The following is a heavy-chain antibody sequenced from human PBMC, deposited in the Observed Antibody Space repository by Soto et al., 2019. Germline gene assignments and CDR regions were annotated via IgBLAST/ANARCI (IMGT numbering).Heavy chain of an antibody. CDR3: TTALHRNYYDSSGYYSLRAFDI. CDR2: IKSKTDGGTT. Sequence: PGGSLRLSCAASGFTFSNAWMNWVRQAPGKGLEWVGRIKSKTDGGTTDYAAPVKGRFTISRDDSKNTLYLQMNGLKTEDTAVYYCTTALHRNYYDSSGYYSLRAFDIWGQGTMVTVSS. CDR1: GFTFSNAW. J-gene: IGHJ3*02. D-gene: IGHD3-22*01. V-gene: IGHV3-15*07.